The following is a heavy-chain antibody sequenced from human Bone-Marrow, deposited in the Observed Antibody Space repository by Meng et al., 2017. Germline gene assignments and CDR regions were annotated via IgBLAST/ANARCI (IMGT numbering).Heavy chain of an antibody. Sequence: QVQLVGSGGGVVQPGRSRRLSCAASGFTFSSYGMHWVRQAPGKGLEWVAVIWYDGSNKYYADSVKGRFTISRDNSKNTLYLQMNSLRAEDTAVYYCARDLGQQWLILDYWGQGTLVTVSS. J-gene: IGHJ4*02. CDR1: GFTFSSYG. V-gene: IGHV3-33*01. D-gene: IGHD6-19*01. CDR3: ARDLGQQWLILDY. CDR2: IWYDGSNK.